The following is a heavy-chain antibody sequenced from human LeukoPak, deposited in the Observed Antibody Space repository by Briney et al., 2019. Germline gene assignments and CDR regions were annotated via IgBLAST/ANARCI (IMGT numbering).Heavy chain of an antibody. J-gene: IGHJ4*02. D-gene: IGHD4-17*01. V-gene: IGHV3-21*01. CDR1: GFTFSSYS. CDR3: AKPIMTTVTTLGLYFDY. CDR2: ISSSSSYI. Sequence: GGSLRLSCGASGFTFSSYSMNWVRQAPGKGLEWVSSISSSSSYIYYADSVKGRFTISRDNSKNTLYLQMNSLRAEDTAVYYCAKPIMTTVTTLGLYFDYWGQGALVTVSS.